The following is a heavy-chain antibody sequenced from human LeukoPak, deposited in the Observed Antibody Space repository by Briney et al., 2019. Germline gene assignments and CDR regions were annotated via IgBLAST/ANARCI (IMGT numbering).Heavy chain of an antibody. CDR1: GGTFSSYA. CDR2: MNPNSGNT. CDR3: ARYSEMWAPDY. D-gene: IGHD1-26*01. V-gene: IGHV1-8*02. Sequence: ASVKVSCKASGGTFSSYAINWVRQATGQGLEWMGWMNPNSGNTGYAQKFQGRVTMTRNTSISTAYMELSSLRSEDTAVYYCARYSEMWAPDYWGQGTLVTVSS. J-gene: IGHJ4*02.